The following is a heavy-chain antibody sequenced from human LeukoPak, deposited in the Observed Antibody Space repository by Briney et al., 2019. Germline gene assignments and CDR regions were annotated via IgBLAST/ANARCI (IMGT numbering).Heavy chain of an antibody. CDR2: ISGSGGST. D-gene: IGHD6-19*01. Sequence: GGSLRLSCAASGFTFSSYGMSWVRQAPGEGLEWVSAISGSGGSTYYADSVKGRFTISRDNSKNTLYLQMNSLRAEDTAVYYCAKDRGAGTGYDYWGQGTLVTVSS. J-gene: IGHJ4*02. V-gene: IGHV3-23*01. CDR3: AKDRGAGTGYDY. CDR1: GFTFSSYG.